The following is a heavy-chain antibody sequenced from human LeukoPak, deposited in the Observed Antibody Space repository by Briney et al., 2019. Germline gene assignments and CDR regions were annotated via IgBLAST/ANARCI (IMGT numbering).Heavy chain of an antibody. D-gene: IGHD2-2*01. Sequence: SGGSLRLSCTTSGFTFGEYALSWVRQAPGKGLEWVGFIRSKAYGGTSQYAASVKGRFTFSRDDSKSIAYLRMNGLKTEDTAVYYCASRQYCGTTTCLDPWGQGTLVIVSS. V-gene: IGHV3-49*04. CDR1: GFTFGEYA. CDR2: IRSKAYGGTS. CDR3: ASRQYCGTTTCLDP. J-gene: IGHJ5*02.